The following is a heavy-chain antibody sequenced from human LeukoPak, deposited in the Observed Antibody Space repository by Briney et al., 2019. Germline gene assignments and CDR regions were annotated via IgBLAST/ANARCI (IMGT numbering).Heavy chain of an antibody. J-gene: IGHJ4*02. CDR3: AVGITILGVAASFDS. D-gene: IGHD3-3*01. CDR2: FDHRGTA. CDR1: GASYNAYY. V-gene: IGHV4-34*01. Sequence: PSETLSLTCAVYGASYNAYYWSWIRQLPGKGREWIGGFDHRGTATINPSLKSRLTISADASKNQFSLKLNSVTDADTAVYYCAVGITILGVAASFDSWGQGNLVIVSS.